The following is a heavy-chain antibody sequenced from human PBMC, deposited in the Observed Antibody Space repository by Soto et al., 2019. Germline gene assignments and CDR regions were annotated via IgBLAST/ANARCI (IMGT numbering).Heavy chain of an antibody. D-gene: IGHD3-22*01. Sequence: SETLSLTCTVSGGSISSYYWSWIRQPAGKGLEWIGRIYTSGSTNYNPSLKSRVTMSVDTSKNQFSLKPSSVTAADTAVYYCASSYYDSSGYFPFDYWGRGTLVTVSS. CDR2: IYTSGST. J-gene: IGHJ4*02. CDR3: ASSYYDSSGYFPFDY. CDR1: GGSISSYY. V-gene: IGHV4-4*07.